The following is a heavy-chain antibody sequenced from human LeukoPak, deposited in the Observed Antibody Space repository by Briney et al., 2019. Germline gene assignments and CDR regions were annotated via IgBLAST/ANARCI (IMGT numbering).Heavy chain of an antibody. CDR3: AEDRDSSSWYWFDP. CDR1: GFTFSSYA. CDR2: ISGSGGST. Sequence: ETGGSLRLSCAASGFTFSSYAMSWVRQAPGKGLEWVSAISGSGGSTYYADSVKGRFTISRDNSKNTLYLQMNSLRAEDTAVYYCAEDRDSSSWYWFDPWGQGTLVTVSS. J-gene: IGHJ5*02. V-gene: IGHV3-23*01. D-gene: IGHD6-13*01.